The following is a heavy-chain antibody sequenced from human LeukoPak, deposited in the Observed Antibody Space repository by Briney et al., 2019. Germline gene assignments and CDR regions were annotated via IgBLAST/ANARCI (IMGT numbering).Heavy chain of an antibody. V-gene: IGHV3-23*01. J-gene: IGHJ4*02. CDR2: ISGSGGST. CDR3: AKAPRISEYFDY. Sequence: GGSLRLSCAASGFTFSSYAMSWVRQAPGKGLEWVSAISGSGGSTYYADSVKGRFTISRDNSKNTLYRQMNSLRAEDTAVYYCAKAPRISEYFDYWGQGTLVTVSS. CDR1: GFTFSSYA. D-gene: IGHD2-15*01.